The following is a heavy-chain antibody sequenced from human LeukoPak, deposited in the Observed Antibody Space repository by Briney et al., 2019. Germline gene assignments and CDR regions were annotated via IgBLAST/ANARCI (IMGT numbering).Heavy chain of an antibody. CDR1: GVTFSSYW. Sequence: PGGSLRLSCAASGVTFSSYWMSWVRQAPGKGLEWVANIKQDGSEKYYVDSVKGRFTISRDNAKNSLYLQMNSLRAEDTAVYYCARSRSGGYWGQGTLATVSS. J-gene: IGHJ4*02. D-gene: IGHD3-10*01. CDR2: IKQDGSEK. CDR3: ARSRSGGY. V-gene: IGHV3-7*01.